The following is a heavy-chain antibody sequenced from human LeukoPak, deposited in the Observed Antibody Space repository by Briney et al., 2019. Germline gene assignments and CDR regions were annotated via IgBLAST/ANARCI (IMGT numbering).Heavy chain of an antibody. CDR1: GGSIRGYF. D-gene: IGHD6-19*01. V-gene: IGHV4-59*01. J-gene: IGHJ3*02. CDR3: ARGFDSSSGWYPAFDI. Sequence: SETLSLTRTVSGGSIRGYFGSLIRQPPGKGPEYIGYIYYRGVTNYNPSLKSRGTISGDTSKNQFSPEVNSVASADTAMYYCARGFDSSSGWYPAFDIRGHGKMGTVSS. CDR2: IYYRGVT.